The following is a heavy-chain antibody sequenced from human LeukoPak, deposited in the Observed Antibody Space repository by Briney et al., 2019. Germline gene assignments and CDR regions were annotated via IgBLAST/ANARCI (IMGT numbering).Heavy chain of an antibody. Sequence: GASVKVSCKASGYTFTSYYMHWVRQAPGQGLEWMGIINPSGTDTNYPQKFQGRVTMTRDMSASTVYMELSSLRSEDTAVYYCARAFRNIVGLADYYYYMDVWGKGTTVTVSS. CDR1: GYTFTSYY. J-gene: IGHJ6*03. CDR3: ARAFRNIVGLADYYYYMDV. V-gene: IGHV1-46*01. D-gene: IGHD2/OR15-2a*01. CDR2: INPSGTDT.